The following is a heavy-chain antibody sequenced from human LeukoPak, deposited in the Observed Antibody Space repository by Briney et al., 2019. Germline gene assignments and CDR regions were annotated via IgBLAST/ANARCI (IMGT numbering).Heavy chain of an antibody. CDR1: GYSFTSYW. CDR2: IYPGDSDT. V-gene: IGHV5-51*01. J-gene: IGHJ5*02. D-gene: IGHD3-3*01. CDR3: ARAPPPDFWSGYWYAALDP. Sequence: GESLKISCKGSGYSFTSYWIGWVRQMPGKGLEWMGIIYPGDSDTRYSPSFQGQVTISADKSISTAYLQWSSLKASDTAMYYCARAPPPDFWSGYWYAALDPWDQGTLVTVSS.